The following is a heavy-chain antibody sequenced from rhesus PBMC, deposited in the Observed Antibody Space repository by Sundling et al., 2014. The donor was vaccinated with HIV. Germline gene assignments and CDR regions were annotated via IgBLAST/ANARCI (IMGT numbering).Heavy chain of an antibody. D-gene: IGHD3-3*01. CDR3: ARVDNIWTGYYFGGLDS. V-gene: IGHV4-173*01. Sequence: QVQLQESGPGLVKPSETLSLTCAVSGGSISSNYWSWIRQSPGKGLEWIGRISGSGGSTDYNPSLKSRVTISTDTSKNQFSLKLSSVTAADTAVYYCARVDNIWTGYYFGGLDSWGQGVVVTVSS. J-gene: IGHJ6*01. CDR2: ISGSGGST. CDR1: GGSISSNY.